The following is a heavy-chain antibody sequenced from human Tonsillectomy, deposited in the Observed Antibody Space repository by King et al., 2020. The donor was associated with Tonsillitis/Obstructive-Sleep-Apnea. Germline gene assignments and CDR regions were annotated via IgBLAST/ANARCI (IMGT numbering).Heavy chain of an antibody. D-gene: IGHD6-13*01. Sequence: QLVQSGAEVKKPGASVRVSCKASGYTFTTYYMHWVRQAPGQGLEWMGIIDPSGGSTTYAQKFRGRVTMTRDTSTSTVYMELSSLRSEDTAVYYCAKDFTHVAAGTRHVDYWGQGTLVTVSA. J-gene: IGHJ4*02. CDR1: GYTFTTYY. V-gene: IGHV1-46*01. CDR3: AKDFTHVAAGTRHVDY. CDR2: IDPSGGST.